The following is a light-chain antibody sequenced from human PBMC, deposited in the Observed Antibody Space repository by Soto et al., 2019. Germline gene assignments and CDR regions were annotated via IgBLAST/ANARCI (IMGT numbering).Light chain of an antibody. J-gene: IGKJ2*01. CDR2: AAS. CDR1: QSISSY. V-gene: IGKV1-39*01. Sequence: DVQMTQSPSSLSASVGDRVTITCRASQSISSYLNWYKQKPGKAPKLQIYAASSLQSGVPSRFSGSGSGTDFTLTISSLQPEDFATYYCQQSYSTPYTFGQGTKLEIK. CDR3: QQSYSTPYT.